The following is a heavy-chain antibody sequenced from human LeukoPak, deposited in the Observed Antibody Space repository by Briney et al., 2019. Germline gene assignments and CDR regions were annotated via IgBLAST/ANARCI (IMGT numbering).Heavy chain of an antibody. D-gene: IGHD3-10*01. CDR1: GFTFSSYG. V-gene: IGHV3-33*01. Sequence: GRSLRLSCAASGFTFSSYGMHWVRQAPGKGLEWVAVIWYDGSNKYYADSVKGRFTISRDNSKNTLYLQMNSLRAEDTAVYHCARGPQDGSGSHNNRLNLDYWGQGILVTVSS. J-gene: IGHJ4*02. CDR3: ARGPQDGSGSHNNRLNLDY. CDR2: IWYDGSNK.